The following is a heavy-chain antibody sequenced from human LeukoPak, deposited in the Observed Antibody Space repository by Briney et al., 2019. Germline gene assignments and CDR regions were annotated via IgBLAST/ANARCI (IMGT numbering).Heavy chain of an antibody. V-gene: IGHV3-7*01. J-gene: IGHJ4*02. CDR3: ARVKHYYDSSGYGWYFDY. CDR2: IKQDGSEK. CDR1: GFTFSSYW. D-gene: IGHD3-22*01. Sequence: GGSLRLSCAASGFTFSSYWMSWVRQAPGKGLEWVANIKQDGSEKYYVDSVKGRFTISKDNAKNSLYLQMNSLRVEDTSVYYCARVKHYYDSSGYGWYFDYWGQGSLVTVSS.